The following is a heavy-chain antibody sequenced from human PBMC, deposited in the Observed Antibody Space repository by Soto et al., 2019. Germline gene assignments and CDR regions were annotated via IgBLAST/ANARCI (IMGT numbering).Heavy chain of an antibody. Sequence: GGSLRLSCAASEFTFSSYAMNWVRQAPGKGLEWVSGISGTGDSTYYADSVKGRFTMSRDNSKKTLYLQMNSLRVEDTAVYYCARERWHSSGRYGMDVWGQGTTVTVSS. V-gene: IGHV3-23*01. CDR2: ISGTGDST. J-gene: IGHJ6*02. CDR1: EFTFSSYA. D-gene: IGHD6-19*01. CDR3: ARERWHSSGRYGMDV.